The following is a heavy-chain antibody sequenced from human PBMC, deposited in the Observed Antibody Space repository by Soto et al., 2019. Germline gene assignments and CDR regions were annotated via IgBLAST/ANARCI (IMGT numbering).Heavy chain of an antibody. J-gene: IGHJ5*02. Sequence: QVQLQESGPGLVKPSGTLSLTCAVSGDSVSSPYYWCWVRQPPGKGLEWIWEVFYTGTTSYNPSLRSRVTISMDKSINQFSLDLSSVTAADTAVYYCARSAGWYAIHAWGPGTLV. CDR3: ARSAGWYAIHA. D-gene: IGHD6-19*01. CDR2: VFYTGTT. CDR1: GDSVSSPYY. V-gene: IGHV4-4*02.